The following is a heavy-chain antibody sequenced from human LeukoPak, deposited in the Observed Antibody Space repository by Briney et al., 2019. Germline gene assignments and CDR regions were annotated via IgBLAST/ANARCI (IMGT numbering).Heavy chain of an antibody. CDR2: INPNSGGT. D-gene: IGHD6-6*01. CDR1: GYTFTGYY. Sequence: ASVKVSCKASGYTFTGYYMHWVRQAPGQGLEWMGRINPNSGGTNYAQKFQGRVTMTRDTSIGTAYMELSRLRSDDAAVYYCARYEYLEQEYSRSSGGYWGQGTLVTVSS. V-gene: IGHV1-2*06. J-gene: IGHJ4*02. CDR3: ARYEYLEQEYSRSSGGY.